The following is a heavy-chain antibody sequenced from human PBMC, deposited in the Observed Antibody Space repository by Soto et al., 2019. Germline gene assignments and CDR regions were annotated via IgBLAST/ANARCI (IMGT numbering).Heavy chain of an antibody. D-gene: IGHD3-22*01. CDR1: GYTFTSYA. Sequence: VASVKVSCKASGYTFTSYAMHWVRQAPGQRLEWMGWINAGNGNTKYSQKFQGRVTITRDTSASTAYMELSSLRSEDTAVYYCASSNLLDSSGYLDYFDYWGQGTLVTVSS. J-gene: IGHJ4*02. V-gene: IGHV1-3*01. CDR3: ASSNLLDSSGYLDYFDY. CDR2: INAGNGNT.